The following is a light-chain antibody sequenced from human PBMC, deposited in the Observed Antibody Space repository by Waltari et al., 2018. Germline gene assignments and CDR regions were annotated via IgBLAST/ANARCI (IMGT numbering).Light chain of an antibody. CDR2: AAY. V-gene: IGKV1-39*01. CDR3: QQSYTSPEIT. Sequence: DIQMTQSPSSLSEAVGDRVTITRRASRSIGSYLNWYQQKPGKAPDLLIFAAYNLQFGVPLRFSGSGSGTDFSLTISGLQPEDSATYYCQQSYTSPEITFGGGTKVEIK. CDR1: RSIGSY. J-gene: IGKJ4*01.